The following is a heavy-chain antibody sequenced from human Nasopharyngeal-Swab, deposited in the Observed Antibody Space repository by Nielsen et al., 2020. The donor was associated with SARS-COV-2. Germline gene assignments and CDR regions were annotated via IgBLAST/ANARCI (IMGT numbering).Heavy chain of an antibody. CDR2: IRVSGDTT. CDR1: GFTFSNYW. D-gene: IGHD1-26*01. V-gene: IGHV3-23*01. CDR3: AKVKSGTSYDAFDI. J-gene: IGHJ3*02. Sequence: GESLKISCAASGFTFSNYWMSWVRQAPGKGLEWVSSIRVSGDTTYYADSVKGRFTISRDSSKNTLYLQMNSLRAEDTALYYCAKVKSGTSYDAFDIWGQGTMVTVSS.